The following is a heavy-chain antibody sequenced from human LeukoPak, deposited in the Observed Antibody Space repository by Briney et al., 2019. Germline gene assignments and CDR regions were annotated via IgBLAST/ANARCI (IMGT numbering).Heavy chain of an antibody. D-gene: IGHD5-12*01. Sequence: PGGSLRLSCAASGFTFSDYYMSWVRQAPGKGLEWVSYISSNTGNIYYADSVKGRFTISRDNAKNTLYLQMNSLRAEDTAVYYCAKEKYGGYFIDYWGQGTLVTVSS. CDR2: ISSNTGNI. V-gene: IGHV3-11*04. CDR3: AKEKYGGYFIDY. CDR1: GFTFSDYY. J-gene: IGHJ4*02.